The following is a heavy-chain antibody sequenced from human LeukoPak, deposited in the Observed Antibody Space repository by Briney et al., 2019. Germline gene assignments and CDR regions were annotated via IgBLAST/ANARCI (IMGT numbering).Heavy chain of an antibody. V-gene: IGHV3-30*02. CDR1: GFTFSSFG. CDR3: ASQMGRIAVAGSRGKIDY. Sequence: GGSLRLSCAASGFTFSSFGMHWVRQAPGKGLEWVALIRFDGTNKYYADSVKGRFTISRDNSKNTLYLQMNSLRAEDTAVYYCASQMGRIAVAGSRGKIDYWGQGTLVTVSS. J-gene: IGHJ4*02. D-gene: IGHD6-19*01. CDR2: IRFDGTNK.